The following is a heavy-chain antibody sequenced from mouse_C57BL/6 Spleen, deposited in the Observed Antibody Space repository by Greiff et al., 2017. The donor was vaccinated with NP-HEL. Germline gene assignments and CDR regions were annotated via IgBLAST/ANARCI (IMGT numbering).Heavy chain of an antibody. CDR2: VYPGSGNT. V-gene: IGHV1-84*01. Sequence: VQLQQSGPELVKPGASVKISCQASGYTFPDYYINLVKQRPGQGLGWIGWVYPGSGNTKYNEKFKGKATLTVDTSSSTAYMQLSSLTSEDSAVYFCARRSNPWYFDVWGTGTTVTVSS. CDR1: GYTFPDYY. J-gene: IGHJ1*03. CDR3: ARRSNPWYFDV. D-gene: IGHD2-5*01.